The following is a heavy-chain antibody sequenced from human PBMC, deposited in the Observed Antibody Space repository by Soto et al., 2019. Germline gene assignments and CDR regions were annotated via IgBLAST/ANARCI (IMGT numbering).Heavy chain of an antibody. CDR1: GGTFRTAA. D-gene: IGHD3-22*01. CDR2: YIPIFGTV. CDR3: ARDPSGYSYFDF. V-gene: IGHV1-69*01. Sequence: QVQLAQSGAEVKIPGSSVKVSCTSSGGTFRTAAVTWVRQAPGQGLEWVRGYIPIFGTVLYPQKFQDRVTITADESATTAYMELRNLTSEDTAIYYCARDPSGYSYFDFWGQGTLISVSS. J-gene: IGHJ4*02.